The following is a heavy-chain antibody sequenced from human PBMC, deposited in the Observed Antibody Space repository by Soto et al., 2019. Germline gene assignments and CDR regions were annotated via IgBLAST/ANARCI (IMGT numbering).Heavy chain of an antibody. CDR2: VYNSGST. CDR3: ARYRREAVAGYTLDN. J-gene: IGHJ4*02. D-gene: IGHD6-13*01. CDR1: GGSISSNY. V-gene: IGHV4-59*01. Sequence: LSLTCTVSGGSISSNYWTWIRQPPGKGLEWIGYVYNSGSTNYNPSLKSRVTISEDTSKSQFSLKVNSMTAADTAVYYCARYRREAVAGYTLDNWGQGILVT.